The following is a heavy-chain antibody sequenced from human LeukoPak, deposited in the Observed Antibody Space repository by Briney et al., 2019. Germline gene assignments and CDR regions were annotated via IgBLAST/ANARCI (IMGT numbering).Heavy chain of an antibody. CDR2: IYYSGST. Sequence: SETLSLTCTVSGGSISSSSYYWGWIRQPPGKGLEWIGSIYYSGSTYYNPSLKSRVTISVDTSKNQFSLKLSSVTAADTAVYYCARAPYDILTGYYYFDYWGQGTLVTVSS. CDR3: ARAPYDILTGYYYFDY. V-gene: IGHV4-39*01. J-gene: IGHJ4*02. D-gene: IGHD3-9*01. CDR1: GGSISSSSYY.